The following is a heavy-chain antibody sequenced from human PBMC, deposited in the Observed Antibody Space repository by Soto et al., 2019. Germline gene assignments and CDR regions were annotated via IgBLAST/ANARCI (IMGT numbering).Heavy chain of an antibody. V-gene: IGHV1-18*01. D-gene: IGHD3-3*01. J-gene: IGHJ5*02. CDR1: GYTFTSYG. CDR2: ISAYNGNT. Sequence: ASGKVCCEASGYTFTSYGISWVRQAPGQGLEWMGWISAYNGNTNYAQKLQGRVTMTTDTSTSTAYMELRSLRSDDTAVYYCARIRFLEWFWFDPWGQGTLVTVSS. CDR3: ARIRFLEWFWFDP.